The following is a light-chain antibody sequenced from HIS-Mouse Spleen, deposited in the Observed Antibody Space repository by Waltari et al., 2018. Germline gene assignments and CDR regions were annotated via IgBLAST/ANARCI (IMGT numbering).Light chain of an antibody. CDR3: CSYAGSSTWV. CDR2: EGS. CDR1: SSDVGSYNL. J-gene: IGLJ3*02. V-gene: IGLV2-23*01. Sequence: QSALTQPASVSGSPGQSITISCTGTSSDVGSYNLVSWYQQHPGKAPKLMIYEGSKRPSGVSNRVSGSKSGNTASLTISGLQAEDEVYYYCCSYAGSSTWVFGGGTKLTVL.